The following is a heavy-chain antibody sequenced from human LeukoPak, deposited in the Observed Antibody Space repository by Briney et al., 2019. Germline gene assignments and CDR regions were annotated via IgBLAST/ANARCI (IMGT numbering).Heavy chain of an antibody. CDR2: ISSGSSYI. Sequence: GGSLRLSCAASGFTFSSYSMNWVRQAPGKGLEWVSSISSGSSYIYYADSVKGRFTISRDNAKNSLYLQMNSLRAEDTAVYYCAREPDYGDYVRYFDYWGQGTLVTVSS. J-gene: IGHJ4*02. CDR1: GFTFSSYS. D-gene: IGHD4-17*01. V-gene: IGHV3-21*01. CDR3: AREPDYGDYVRYFDY.